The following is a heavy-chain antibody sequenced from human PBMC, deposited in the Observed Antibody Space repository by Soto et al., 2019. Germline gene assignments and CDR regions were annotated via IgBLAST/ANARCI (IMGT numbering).Heavy chain of an antibody. CDR3: AGGNNYYYGIAV. J-gene: IGHJ6*02. V-gene: IGHV1-8*01. CDR1: GYTFTIYD. Sequence: ASVKVSCKASGYTFTIYDINWVRQATGQGLEWMGWMNPNTGNTGYAQKFQGRVTMTRDTSISTAYMELSSLTSEDTAVYFCAGGNNYYYGIAVGGRGPTVPVSS. CDR2: MNPNTGNT.